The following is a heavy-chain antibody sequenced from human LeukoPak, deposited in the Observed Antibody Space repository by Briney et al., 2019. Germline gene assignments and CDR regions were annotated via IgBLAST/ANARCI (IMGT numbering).Heavy chain of an antibody. CDR1: GYTFTSYD. Sequence: GASVKVSCKASGYTFTSYDINWVRQAPGQGLEWMGWMSVYNGNTNYAQKVQGRVTMTTDTSTNTAYMDLRSLKLEDTAVYYCARDLHGGGVGAAWGQGTLVSVSS. J-gene: IGHJ4*02. D-gene: IGHD1-26*01. CDR2: MSVYNGNT. V-gene: IGHV1-18*01. CDR3: ARDLHGGGVGAA.